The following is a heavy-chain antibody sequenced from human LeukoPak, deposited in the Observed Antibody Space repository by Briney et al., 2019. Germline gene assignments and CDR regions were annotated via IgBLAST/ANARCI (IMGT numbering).Heavy chain of an antibody. V-gene: IGHV3-21*01. D-gene: IGHD6-25*01. CDR3: ARDAAIDY. CDR2: ISSSSSYI. Sequence: PGGSLRLSCAASGFNFGSYSMTWVRQAPGKGLEWVSSISSSSSYIYYADSVKGRFTISRDNAKNSLYLQMNSLRAEDTAVYYCARDAAIDYWGQGTLVTVSS. CDR1: GFNFGSYS. J-gene: IGHJ4*02.